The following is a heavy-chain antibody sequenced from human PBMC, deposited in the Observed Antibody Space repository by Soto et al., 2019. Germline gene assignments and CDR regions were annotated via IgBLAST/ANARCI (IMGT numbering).Heavy chain of an antibody. D-gene: IGHD2-8*01. J-gene: IGHJ4*02. CDR3: ARAPMVLSRSYFDS. V-gene: IGHV4-59*01. Sequence: SETLSLTCTVSGGSISNFYWSWIWQPPGKGLEWIGYISYSGNTNYNPSLKSRVSISVDTSKNQLSLNLTSVTAADTAAYYCARAPMVLSRSYFDSWGQGTPVTVSS. CDR1: GGSISNFY. CDR2: ISYSGNT.